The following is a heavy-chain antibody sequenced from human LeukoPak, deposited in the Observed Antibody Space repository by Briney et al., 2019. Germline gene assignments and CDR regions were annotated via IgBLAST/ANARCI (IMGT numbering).Heavy chain of an antibody. D-gene: IGHD2-21*02. V-gene: IGHV1-24*01. Sequence: ASVKVSCKVSGYTLTELSMPWVRQAPGKGLEWRGGFDPEDGETIYAQRFQGRVTMIEDTSTDTAYVELSGLRSEDTAVYYCATDEAPTYCGGDCYHWFDPWGQGTLVTVSS. CDR2: FDPEDGET. CDR3: ATDEAPTYCGGDCYHWFDP. J-gene: IGHJ5*02. CDR1: GYTLTELS.